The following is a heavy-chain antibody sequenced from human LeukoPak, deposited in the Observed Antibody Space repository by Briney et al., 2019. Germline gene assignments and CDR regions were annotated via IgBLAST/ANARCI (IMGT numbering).Heavy chain of an antibody. Sequence: ASVTVSCKASGYTFPIYAMNWVRQAPGQRLEWMGWINPNSGGTNYAQKFQGRVTMTRDTSISTAYMELSRLRSDDTAVYYCARGPLTSITMVRGVPFDYWGQGTLVTVSS. V-gene: IGHV1-2*02. CDR3: ARGPLTSITMVRGVPFDY. J-gene: IGHJ4*02. CDR2: INPNSGGT. CDR1: GYTFPIYA. D-gene: IGHD3-10*01.